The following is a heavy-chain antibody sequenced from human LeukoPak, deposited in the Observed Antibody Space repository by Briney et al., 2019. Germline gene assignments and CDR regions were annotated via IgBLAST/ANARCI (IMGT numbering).Heavy chain of an antibody. CDR2: IYSDGST. Sequence: PGGSLRLSCAASGFTVISNYMSWVRQAPGKGLEWVSLIYSDGSTYYADSVKGRFTISRDTSKNTLYLQMNNLRAEDTAVYYCARGRVTSSWYYFDYWGQGALVTVSS. CDR3: ARGRVTSSWYYFDY. J-gene: IGHJ4*02. V-gene: IGHV3-66*01. CDR1: GFTVISNY. D-gene: IGHD6-13*01.